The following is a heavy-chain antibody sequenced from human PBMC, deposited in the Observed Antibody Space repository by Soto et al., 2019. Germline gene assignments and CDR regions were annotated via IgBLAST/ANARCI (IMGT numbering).Heavy chain of an antibody. CDR2: IYYSGST. CDR1: GGSISSGGYY. D-gene: IGHD2-2*01. CDR3: ASGKLGYCSSTSCYYFDY. Sequence: SETLSLTCTVSGGSISSGGYYWSWIRQHPGKGLEWIGYIYYSGSTYYNPSLKSRVTISVDTSKNQFSLKLSSVTAADTAVYCCASGKLGYCSSTSCYYFDYWGQGTLVTVSS. J-gene: IGHJ4*02. V-gene: IGHV4-31*03.